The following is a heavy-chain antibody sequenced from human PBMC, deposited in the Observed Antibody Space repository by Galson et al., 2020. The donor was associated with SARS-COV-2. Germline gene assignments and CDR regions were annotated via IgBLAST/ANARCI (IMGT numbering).Heavy chain of an antibody. J-gene: IGHJ2*01. Sequence: ASETLSLTCTVSGGSISSGGYYWSWIRQHPGKGLEWIGYIYYSGSTYYNPSRKSRVTISVDTSKNQFSLKLSSVTAADTAVYYCARDCSYDSSGSKNWYFDLWGRGTLVTVSS. D-gene: IGHD3-22*01. CDR1: GGSISSGGYY. CDR3: ARDCSYDSSGSKNWYFDL. CDR2: IYYSGST. V-gene: IGHV4-31*03.